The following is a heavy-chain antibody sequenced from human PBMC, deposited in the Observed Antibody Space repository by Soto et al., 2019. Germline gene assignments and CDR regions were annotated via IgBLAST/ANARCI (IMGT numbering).Heavy chain of an antibody. D-gene: IGHD2-15*01. V-gene: IGHV4-59*01. J-gene: IGHJ4*02. CDR3: ARDTTSGSYWDY. CDR2: IYHSGST. Sequence: SETLSLTCAVYGGSFSTYYWSWIRQPPGKGLEWIGYIYHSGSTTYNPSLDSRVTISVDTSKNQFSLKLSSVTAADTAVYFCARDTTSGSYWDYWGQGTLVTVSS. CDR1: GGSFSTYY.